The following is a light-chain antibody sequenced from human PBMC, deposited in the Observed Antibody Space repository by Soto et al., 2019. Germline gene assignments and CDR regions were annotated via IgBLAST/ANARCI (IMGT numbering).Light chain of an antibody. J-gene: IGKJ2*01. CDR2: DAS. Sequence: DIQMTQSPSTLSASVGDRVTITCRASQSISSWLAWYQQKPGKAPKLLIYDASSLESGVPSRFSGSGSGTDFTRTISSLQPDDFATYHCQQCYSYPYTFGQGTKLEIK. CDR1: QSISSW. CDR3: QQCYSYPYT. V-gene: IGKV1-5*01.